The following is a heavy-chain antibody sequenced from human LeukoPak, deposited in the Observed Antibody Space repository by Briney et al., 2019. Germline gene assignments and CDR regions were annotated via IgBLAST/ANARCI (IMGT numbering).Heavy chain of an antibody. Sequence: SQTLSXXCTVSGGSISSGGYYWSWIRQHPGKGLEWIGYIYYSGSTYYNPSLKSRVTISVDTSKNQFSLKLSSVTAADTAVYYCARGLATAMARAYFDYWGQGTLVTVSS. CDR3: ARGLATAMARAYFDY. CDR2: IYYSGST. D-gene: IGHD5-18*01. CDR1: GGSISSGGYY. V-gene: IGHV4-31*03. J-gene: IGHJ4*02.